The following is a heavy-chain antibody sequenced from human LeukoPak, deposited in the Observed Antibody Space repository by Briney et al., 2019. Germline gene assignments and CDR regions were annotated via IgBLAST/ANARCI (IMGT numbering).Heavy chain of an antibody. CDR3: AKDRQQLGAEYFQH. CDR2: INGDGRNI. J-gene: IGHJ1*01. V-gene: IGHV3-74*01. CDR1: GFTFSSYW. D-gene: IGHD6-13*01. Sequence: PGGFLRLSCLASGFTFSSYWMHWVRQDPRKGLVWVSRINGDGRNINYADSVRGRFTISRDNAKNTLYLQMNSLRAEDTAVYYCAKDRQQLGAEYFQHWGQGTLVTVSS.